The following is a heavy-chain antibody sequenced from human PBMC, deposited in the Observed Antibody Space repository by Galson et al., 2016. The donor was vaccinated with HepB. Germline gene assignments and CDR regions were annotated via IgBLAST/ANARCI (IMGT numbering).Heavy chain of an antibody. Sequence: SETLSLTCAVYGGSFSGSYWSWIRQSPGKGLEWIGYIQYSGSTNYNPSLKSRVNISVDTSKNQFSLKLTSMSAADTAVYYCARNDFWSGFLNFWGQGILVTVSS. CDR2: IQYSGST. V-gene: IGHV4-59*01. J-gene: IGHJ4*02. CDR1: GGSFSGSY. CDR3: ARNDFWSGFLNF. D-gene: IGHD3-3*01.